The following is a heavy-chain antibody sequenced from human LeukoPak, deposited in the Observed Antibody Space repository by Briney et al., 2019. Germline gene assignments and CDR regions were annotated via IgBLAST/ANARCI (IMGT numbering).Heavy chain of an antibody. CDR2: VRDDGSRQ. CDR3: ARDLYSGSYNEDW. V-gene: IGHV3-30*02. Sequence: GGSLRLSCAASGFTFSRFSMNWVRQAPGKGLDWVAFVRDDGSRQNYAAAVRGRFTTSRDNSKNTVYLQMNNLRPDDTAVYYCARDLYSGSYNEDWWGQGTLVTVSS. CDR1: GFTFSRFS. J-gene: IGHJ4*02. D-gene: IGHD1-26*01.